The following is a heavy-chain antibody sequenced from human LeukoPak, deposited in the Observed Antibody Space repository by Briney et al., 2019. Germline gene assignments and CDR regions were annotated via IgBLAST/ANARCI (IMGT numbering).Heavy chain of an antibody. CDR3: TKISGDWR. V-gene: IGHV3-23*01. CDR1: GFTFSNSA. D-gene: IGHD2-21*01. J-gene: IGHJ4*02. CDR2: ISDTAGNT. Sequence: PGGSLRLSCSAYGFTFSNSAMSWVRQAPGKGLEWLSAISDTAGNTYYAESVKGRFSISRDNSKNTLYLQMNSLRAEDTAVYYCTKISGDWRWGRGTLVTVSS.